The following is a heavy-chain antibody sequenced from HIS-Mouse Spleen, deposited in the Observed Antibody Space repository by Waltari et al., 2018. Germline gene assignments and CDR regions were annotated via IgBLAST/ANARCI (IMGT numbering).Heavy chain of an antibody. D-gene: IGHD6-13*01. J-gene: IGHJ5*02. V-gene: IGHV4-34*01. CDR2: INHSGST. CDR1: GGSFSGYY. CDR3: AGSDVIAAAGTVRWFDP. Sequence: QVKLQQWGAGLLKPSETLSLTCAVYGGSFSGYYWSWIRQPPGKGLEWIGEINHSGSTNYNPSLKSRVTISVDTSKNQFSLKLSSVTAADTAVYYCAGSDVIAAAGTVRWFDPWGQGTLVTVSS.